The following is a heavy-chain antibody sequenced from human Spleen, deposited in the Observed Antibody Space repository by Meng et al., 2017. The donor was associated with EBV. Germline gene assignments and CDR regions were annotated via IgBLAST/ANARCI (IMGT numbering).Heavy chain of an antibody. J-gene: IGHJ4*02. Sequence: QVQLQESGPGLVKPSETLSLTCTVSGSSVSSGSYYWSWIRQSPGMGLEWIGYMYYSGRTDYNPSLKGRVTISVDTSKNQFSLKLTSVTAADTAVYYCARQSDHYLTSGTYYDYWGQGTLVTVAS. CDR2: MYYSGRT. CDR1: GSSVSSGSYY. D-gene: IGHD3-9*01. CDR3: ARQSDHYLTSGTYYDY. V-gene: IGHV4-61*01.